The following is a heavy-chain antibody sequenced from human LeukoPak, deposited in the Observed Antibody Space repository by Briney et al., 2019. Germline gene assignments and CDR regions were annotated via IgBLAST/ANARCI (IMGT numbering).Heavy chain of an antibody. J-gene: IGHJ4*02. V-gene: IGHV3-23*01. Sequence: GSLRLSCAASGFTFSSYAMSWVRQAPGKGLEWVSAISGSGGSTYYADSVKGRFTISRDNSKNTLYLQMNSLRAEDTAVYYCAKYWAQWELLGGYDYWGQGTLVTVSS. CDR3: AKYWAQWELLGGYDY. CDR2: ISGSGGST. D-gene: IGHD1-26*01. CDR1: GFTFSSYA.